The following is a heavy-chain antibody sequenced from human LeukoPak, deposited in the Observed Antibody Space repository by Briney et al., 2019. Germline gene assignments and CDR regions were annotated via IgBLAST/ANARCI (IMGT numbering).Heavy chain of an antibody. CDR3: ARGFYGAGSHFDY. Sequence: SETLSLTCTVSGDSISSSMFYWGWIRQPPGRGLEWIGNILYSGSTYYNPSLKSRVTISVDMSKNQLSLRLTSVTAADTAVYYCARGFYGAGSHFDYWGQGTLVTVSS. CDR1: GDSISSSMFY. V-gene: IGHV4-39*07. CDR2: ILYSGST. D-gene: IGHD3-10*01. J-gene: IGHJ4*02.